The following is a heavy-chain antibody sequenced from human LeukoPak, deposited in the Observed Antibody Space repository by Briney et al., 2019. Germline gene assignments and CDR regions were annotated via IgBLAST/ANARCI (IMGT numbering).Heavy chain of an antibody. CDR1: GFTFSSYA. CDR3: AKDLHYCSSTSCYINYFDY. D-gene: IGHD2-2*02. J-gene: IGHJ4*02. V-gene: IGHV3-30-3*01. CDR2: ISYDGSNK. Sequence: GGSLRLSCAASGFTFSSYAMHWVRQAPGKGLEWVAVISYDGSNKYYADSVKGRFTISRDNSKNTLYLQMNSLRAEDTAVYYCAKDLHYCSSTSCYINYFDYWGQGTLVTVSS.